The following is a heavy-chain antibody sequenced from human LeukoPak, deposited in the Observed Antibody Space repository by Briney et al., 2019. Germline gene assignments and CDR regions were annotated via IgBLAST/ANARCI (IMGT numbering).Heavy chain of an antibody. CDR3: AKELELRIHYFDY. V-gene: IGHV3-23*01. D-gene: IGHD1-7*01. Sequence: GSLRLCCAASGCTFSSYAMSWVRQAPGKGLEWVSAISGSGGSTYYAESVEGRFTICRDNSQNTLYLQMNRLKAEDTAVYYCAKELELRIHYFDYWGQPTLATVSS. CDR1: GCTFSSYA. CDR2: ISGSGGST. J-gene: IGHJ4*02.